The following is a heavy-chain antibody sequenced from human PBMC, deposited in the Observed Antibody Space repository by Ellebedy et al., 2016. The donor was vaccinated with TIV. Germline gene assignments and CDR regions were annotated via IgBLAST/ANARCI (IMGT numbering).Heavy chain of an antibody. V-gene: IGHV3-33*06. CDR1: GFTFSSYG. J-gene: IGHJ6*02. CDR2: IWYDGSNK. CDR3: AKVRSLRDYVWGSYYYYAMDV. Sequence: GESLKISCAASGFTFSSYGMHWVRQAPGKGLEWVAVIWYDGSNKYYADSVKGRFTISRDNSKNTVDLQMNGRREEDTAVYYCAKVRSLRDYVWGSYYYYAMDVWGQGTTVTVSS. D-gene: IGHD3-16*01.